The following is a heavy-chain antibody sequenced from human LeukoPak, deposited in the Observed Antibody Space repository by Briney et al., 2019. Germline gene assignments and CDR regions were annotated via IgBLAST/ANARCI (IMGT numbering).Heavy chain of an antibody. D-gene: IGHD2-2*01. V-gene: IGHV3-21*01. Sequence: PGGSLRLSCAASGFTFSSYSMNWVRQAPGKGLEWVSSISSSSSYIYYADSVKGRFTISRDNAKNSLYLQMNSLRAEDTAVYYCARDRRQDQLLGLDWFDPWGQGTLVTVSS. CDR1: GFTFSSYS. CDR2: ISSSSSYI. CDR3: ARDRRQDQLLGLDWFDP. J-gene: IGHJ5*02.